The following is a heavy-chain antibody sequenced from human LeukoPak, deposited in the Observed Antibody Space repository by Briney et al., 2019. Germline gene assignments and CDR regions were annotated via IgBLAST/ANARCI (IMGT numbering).Heavy chain of an antibody. J-gene: IGHJ6*03. D-gene: IGHD6-19*01. CDR3: ARSYSSGLTYMDV. Sequence: GEALKISCKGSGYSFTSYWIGWGRQMPGKGLEWMGIIYPGDSDTRYSPSFQGQVTISANKSISTAYLQWRSLKASDTAVYYCARSYSSGLTYMDVWGKGTTVTVSS. V-gene: IGHV5-51*01. CDR1: GYSFTSYW. CDR2: IYPGDSDT.